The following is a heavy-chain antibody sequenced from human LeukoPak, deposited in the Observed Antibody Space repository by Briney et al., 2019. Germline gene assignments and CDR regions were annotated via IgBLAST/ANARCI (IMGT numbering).Heavy chain of an antibody. D-gene: IGHD3-22*01. Sequence: SETLSLTCTVAGYSISSGYYWGWIRQPPGKGLEWIGSIYHSGSTYYNPSLKSRVTISVETSKNQSSLKQSSVPAADTAVYYCAREWKSYYDSSGYYYGSWFDPWGQGTLVTVSS. CDR3: AREWKSYYDSSGYYYGSWFDP. CDR1: GYSISSGYY. J-gene: IGHJ5*02. CDR2: IYHSGST. V-gene: IGHV4-38-2*02.